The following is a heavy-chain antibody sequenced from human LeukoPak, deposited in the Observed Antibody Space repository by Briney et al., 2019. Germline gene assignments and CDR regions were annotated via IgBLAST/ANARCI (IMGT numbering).Heavy chain of an antibody. D-gene: IGHD2-2*01. CDR1: GFTFSSYA. V-gene: IGHV3-23*01. Sequence: GGSLRLCCAASGFTFSSYATSWVRQAPGKGLEWVSAISGSGGSTYYADSVKGRFTISRDNSKNTLYLQMNSLRAEDTAVYYCAKDRGVVVPAAPCYWGQGTLVTVSS. CDR3: AKDRGVVVPAAPCY. J-gene: IGHJ4*02. CDR2: ISGSGGST.